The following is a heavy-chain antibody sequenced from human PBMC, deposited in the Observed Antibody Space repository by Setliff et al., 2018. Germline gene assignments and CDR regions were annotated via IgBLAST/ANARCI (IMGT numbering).Heavy chain of an antibody. V-gene: IGHV4-59*02. CDR1: GGSVRGYY. CDR2: MYYSGDT. CDR3: ARGGTYRYFDY. J-gene: IGHJ4*02. Sequence: SETLSLTCTVSGGSVRGYYWSWIRQPPGKGLEWIGYMYYSGDTNYNPSLKSRVTTSVDTSKNQFSLKLTSLTAADTAVYYCARGGTYRYFDYWGQGALVTVSS.